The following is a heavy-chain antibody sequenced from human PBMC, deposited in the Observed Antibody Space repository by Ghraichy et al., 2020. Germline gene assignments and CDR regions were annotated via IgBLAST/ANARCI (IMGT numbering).Heavy chain of an antibody. V-gene: IGHV5-51*01. D-gene: IGHD6-13*01. CDR2: IYPGDSDT. CDR1: GYSFTSYW. J-gene: IGHJ5*02. CDR3: AVAAAGILGWFDP. Sequence: GESQNISCKGSGYSFTSYWIGWVRQMPGKGLEWMGIIYPGDSDTRYSPSFQGQVTISADKSISTAYLQWSSLKASDTAMYYCAVAAAGILGWFDPWGQGTLVTVSS.